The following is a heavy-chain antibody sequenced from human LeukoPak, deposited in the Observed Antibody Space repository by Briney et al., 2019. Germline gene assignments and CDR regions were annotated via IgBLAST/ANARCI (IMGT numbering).Heavy chain of an antibody. Sequence: GGSLRLSCAASGFAVSSNYMSWVRQAPGKGLEWVSVIYSGGSTYYADSVKGRFTISRDNAKNSLYLQMNSLRADDTAVYYCARFAAGGSYYYYMDVWGKGTTVTVSS. V-gene: IGHV3-53*01. CDR3: ARFAAGGSYYYYMDV. CDR1: GFAVSSNY. CDR2: IYSGGST. J-gene: IGHJ6*03. D-gene: IGHD6-25*01.